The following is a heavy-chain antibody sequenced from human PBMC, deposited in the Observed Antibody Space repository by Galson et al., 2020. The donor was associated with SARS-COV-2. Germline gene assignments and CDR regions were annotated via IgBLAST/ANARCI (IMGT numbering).Heavy chain of an antibody. J-gene: IGHJ5*02. Sequence: GGSLRLSCAASGFTVSSYAMSWVRQAPGKGLEWVSGISDSGGRTYYADSVKGRFTISRDNSKNTLYLQMNSLRAEDTAVYYCAKSGVAIPDWFDPWGQGTLVTVSS. CDR1: GFTVSSYA. V-gene: IGHV3-23*01. CDR3: AKSGVAIPDWFDP. D-gene: IGHD3-10*01. CDR2: ISDSGGRT.